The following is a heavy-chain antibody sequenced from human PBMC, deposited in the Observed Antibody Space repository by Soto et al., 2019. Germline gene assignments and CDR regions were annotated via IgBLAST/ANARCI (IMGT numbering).Heavy chain of an antibody. V-gene: IGHV3-74*01. Sequence: EVQLVESGGGLVQPGGSLRLSCAASGFTFFAYWIHWVRQVPGKGLVWVSRINSDGSHTSYADSVRGRFTISRDNSKNTVDLQMNSLAAEHTAVYYCAKEGAYGGFEGENWFDSWGQGSLVTVSS. CDR2: INSDGSHT. J-gene: IGHJ5*01. CDR3: AKEGAYGGFEGENWFDS. CDR1: GFTFFAYW. D-gene: IGHD4-17*01.